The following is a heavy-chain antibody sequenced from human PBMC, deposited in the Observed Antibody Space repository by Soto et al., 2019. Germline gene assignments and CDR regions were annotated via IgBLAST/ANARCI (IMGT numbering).Heavy chain of an antibody. V-gene: IGHV1-24*01. J-gene: IGHJ6*02. CDR1: GYTLTELS. CDR3: ATTLVDDSRDCLQGLVV. CDR2: FDPEDGET. Sequence: ASVKVSCKVSGYTLTELSMHWVRQAPGKGLEWMGVFDPEDGETIYAQKFQGRVTMTEDTSTDTAYMELSSLRSEDTAVYYCATTLVDDSRDCLQGLVVWGQGTTVTVSS. D-gene: IGHD3-22*01.